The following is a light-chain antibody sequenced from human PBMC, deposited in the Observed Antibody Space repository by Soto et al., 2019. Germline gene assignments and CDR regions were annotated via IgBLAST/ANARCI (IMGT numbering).Light chain of an antibody. CDR2: ATS. CDR1: QEITSF. V-gene: IGKV1-9*01. Sequence: DIHVTPSPLYLSASVGDRVTISCRASQEITSFVAWYQQQPEEAPKLLIFATSRLQTGVPSRFSGSGSGTEFTLTIISRQPEDFAPYYCQQVHIYPLTFAPGTKVDIK. J-gene: IGKJ3*01. CDR3: QQVHIYPLT.